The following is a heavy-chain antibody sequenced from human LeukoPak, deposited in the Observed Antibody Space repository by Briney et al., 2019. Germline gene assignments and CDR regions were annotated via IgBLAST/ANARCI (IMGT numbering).Heavy chain of an antibody. Sequence: ASVKVSCKASGYTFTSYDINWVRQATGQGLEWMGWMNPNSGNTGYAQKFQGRVTMTRNTSISTAYTELSSLRSEDTAVYYCARARRSGWYKNWFDPWGQGTLVTVSS. V-gene: IGHV1-8*01. J-gene: IGHJ5*02. D-gene: IGHD6-19*01. CDR1: GYTFTSYD. CDR3: ARARRSGWYKNWFDP. CDR2: MNPNSGNT.